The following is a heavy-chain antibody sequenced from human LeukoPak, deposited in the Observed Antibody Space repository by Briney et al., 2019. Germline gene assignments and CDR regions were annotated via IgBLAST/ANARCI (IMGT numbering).Heavy chain of an antibody. V-gene: IGHV4-30-4*01. Sequence: SETLSLTCTVSGDSISSGDYYWSWIRQPPGKGLEWIGCIYFSRSTYYNPSLTSRLSISVDTSKNHFSLRLSSVTAADTAVYYCAAYYYDSSGYNFWGQGTLVTVSS. CDR1: GDSISSGDYY. J-gene: IGHJ4*02. CDR3: AAYYYDSSGYNF. D-gene: IGHD3-22*01. CDR2: IYFSRST.